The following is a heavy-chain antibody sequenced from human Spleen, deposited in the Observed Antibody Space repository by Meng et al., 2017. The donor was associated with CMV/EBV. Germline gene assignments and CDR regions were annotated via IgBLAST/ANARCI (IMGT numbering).Heavy chain of an antibody. CDR1: GGTFITYA. CDR2: INPIFGTA. Sequence: SVKVSCKASGGTFITYAILWVRQAPGQGLEWMGGINPIFGTANYAQKFQGRVTITTDESTSTAYMELSSRRSEDTAVYYCARNRERITIFGVGMDVWGQGTTVTVSS. V-gene: IGHV1-69*05. CDR3: ARNRERITIFGVGMDV. D-gene: IGHD3-3*01. J-gene: IGHJ6*02.